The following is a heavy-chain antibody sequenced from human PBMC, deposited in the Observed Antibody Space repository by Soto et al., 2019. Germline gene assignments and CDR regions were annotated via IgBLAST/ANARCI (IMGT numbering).Heavy chain of an antibody. V-gene: IGHV1-18*01. CDR2: ISAYNGNT. CDR3: ARNARELLLPHN. CDR1: GYTFTSYG. D-gene: IGHD1-26*01. Sequence: QVQLVQSGAEVKKPGASVKVSCKASGYTFTSYGISWVRQAPGQGLEWMGWISAYNGNTNYAQKLQGRVTMTTDTTTSTASMELRSLRSADTAVYYSARNARELLLPHNWGQGTLVTVSS. J-gene: IGHJ4*02.